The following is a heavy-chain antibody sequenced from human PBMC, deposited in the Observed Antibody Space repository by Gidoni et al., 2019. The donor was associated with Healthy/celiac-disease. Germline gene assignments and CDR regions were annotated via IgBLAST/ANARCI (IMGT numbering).Heavy chain of an antibody. J-gene: IGHJ4*02. Sequence: QVQLQESGPGLVKPSETLSLTCTVSGGSISGYYWSWIRPPPGKGLEWIGFNYYRGSSTYNPSLKSRVTIPVETSKTQFSRKRSSVTAADTAVYYCRCGDYGGGGIDYWGQGTLVTVSS. CDR1: GGSISGYY. CDR3: RCGDYGGGGIDY. CDR2: NYYRGSS. D-gene: IGHD4-17*01. V-gene: IGHV4-59*12.